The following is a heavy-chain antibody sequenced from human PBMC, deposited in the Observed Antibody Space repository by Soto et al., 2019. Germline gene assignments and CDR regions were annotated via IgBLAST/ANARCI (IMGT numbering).Heavy chain of an antibody. D-gene: IGHD6-13*01. Sequence: QVQLQESGPGLVKPSQTLSLTCTVSGGAVSSSGYYWSWVRQHPGKGLEWIGYIYYTGKTYYNPSLKSRLTISLDTSKNPFSLKLSSVTAADTALYYCARYSSSWNDYYGMDVWGQGTTVTVSS. J-gene: IGHJ6*02. V-gene: IGHV4-31*03. CDR3: ARYSSSWNDYYGMDV. CDR2: IYYTGKT. CDR1: GGAVSSSGYY.